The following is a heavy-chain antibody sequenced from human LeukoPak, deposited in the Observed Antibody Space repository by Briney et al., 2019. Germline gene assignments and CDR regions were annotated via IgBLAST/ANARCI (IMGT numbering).Heavy chain of an antibody. Sequence: PGGSLRLSCAVSGLTFSSYWMSWVRQAPGKGPEWVANIKQDGSEKYYVDSVKGRFTISRDNAKNSLYLQMNSLRAEDTAVYYCARDFKEPYDEFWSGYPYYYYYMDVWGKGTTVTVSS. J-gene: IGHJ6*03. CDR3: ARDFKEPYDEFWSGYPYYYYYMDV. V-gene: IGHV3-7*01. D-gene: IGHD3-3*01. CDR1: GLTFSSYW. CDR2: IKQDGSEK.